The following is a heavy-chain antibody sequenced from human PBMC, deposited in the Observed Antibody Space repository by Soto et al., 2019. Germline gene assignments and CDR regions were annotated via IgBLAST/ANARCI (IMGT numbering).Heavy chain of an antibody. CDR3: AREAGVAFNI. CDR1: GGSISSGGYS. V-gene: IGHV4-30-2*01. Sequence: QLQLQESDSGLVKPSQTLSLTCAVSGGSISSGGYSWNWIRQPLGKGLAWIGYIYPGGYTYYNPSLKSRVTLSIDKSKNQFSLNLNSVTAAYTAVYYCAREAGVAFNIWGRGTLVTVS. CDR2: IYPGGYT. J-gene: IGHJ3*02.